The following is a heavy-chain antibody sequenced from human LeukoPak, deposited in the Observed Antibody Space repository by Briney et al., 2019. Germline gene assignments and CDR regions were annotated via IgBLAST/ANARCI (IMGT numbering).Heavy chain of an antibody. D-gene: IGHD3-10*01. Sequence: GGSLRLSCAASGFTSSSYSMNWVRQAPGKGLEWVSSISSSSSYIYYADSVKGRFTISRDNAKNSLYLQMNSLRAEDTAVYYCARGLSITMVRGVITDYFDYWGQGTLVTVSS. J-gene: IGHJ4*02. CDR1: GFTSSSYS. CDR3: ARGLSITMVRGVITDYFDY. CDR2: ISSSSSYI. V-gene: IGHV3-21*01.